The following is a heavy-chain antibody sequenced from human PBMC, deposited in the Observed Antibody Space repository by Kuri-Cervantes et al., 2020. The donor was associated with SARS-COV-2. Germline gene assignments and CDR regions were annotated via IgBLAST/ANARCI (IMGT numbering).Heavy chain of an antibody. CDR2: ISSSSTI. D-gene: IGHD4-11*01. Sequence: GESLKISCAASGFTFSSYSMNWVRQAPGKGLEWVSYISSSSTIYYADSVKGRFTISRDNAKNSLYLQMNSLRAEDTAVYYCARGWTTVTTPYFDYWGQGTLVTVSS. CDR3: ARGWTTVTTPYFDY. V-gene: IGHV3-48*01. J-gene: IGHJ4*02. CDR1: GFTFSSYS.